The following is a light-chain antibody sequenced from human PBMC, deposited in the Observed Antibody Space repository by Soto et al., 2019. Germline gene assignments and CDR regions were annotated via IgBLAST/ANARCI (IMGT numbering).Light chain of an antibody. CDR3: GTWRSSLGAVV. J-gene: IGLJ2*01. V-gene: IGLV1-51*01. CDR1: SSNIGNNS. CDR2: DNN. Sequence: QTVVTQPPSVSAAPGQKVTISCSGSSSNIGNNSVSWYQQLPGTAPNLLIYDNNKRPSGIPDRFSGSKSGTSATLGITGLQTGDEADYYCGTWRSSLGAVVFGGGTKLTVL.